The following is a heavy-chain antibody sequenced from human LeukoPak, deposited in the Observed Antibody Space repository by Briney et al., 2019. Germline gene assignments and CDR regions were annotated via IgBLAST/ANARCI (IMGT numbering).Heavy chain of an antibody. CDR3: ARGYQGFWRPYYYYYMDV. CDR1: GGSISSSSYY. V-gene: IGHV4-39*07. CDR2: INHSGST. J-gene: IGHJ6*03. D-gene: IGHD3-3*01. Sequence: SETLSLTCTVSGGSISSSSYYWSWIRQPPGKGLEWIGEINHSGSTNYNPSLKSRVTISVDTSKNQFSLKLSSVTAADTAVYYCARGYQGFWRPYYYYYMDVWGKGTTVTVSS.